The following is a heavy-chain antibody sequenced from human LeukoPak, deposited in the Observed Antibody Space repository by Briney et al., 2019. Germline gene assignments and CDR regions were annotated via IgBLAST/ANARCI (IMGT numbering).Heavy chain of an antibody. D-gene: IGHD1-26*01. Sequence: GGSLRLSCAASGFTVGSNFMTWVRQAPGKGLEWVSLISRGGSTYYADFVKGRFTISRDNSKNMVYLQMNSLRAEDTAVYYCVRGVETVGYWGQGTLVTVSS. J-gene: IGHJ4*02. CDR3: VRGVETVGY. CDR1: GFTVGSNF. CDR2: ISRGGST. V-gene: IGHV3-66*01.